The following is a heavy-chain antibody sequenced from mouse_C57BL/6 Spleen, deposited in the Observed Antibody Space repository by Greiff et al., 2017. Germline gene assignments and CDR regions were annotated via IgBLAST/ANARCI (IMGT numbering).Heavy chain of an antibody. CDR2: ISSGGDYS. V-gene: IGHV5-9-1*02. J-gene: IGHJ1*03. CDR1: GFTFSSYA. Sequence: EVQLVESGEGLVKPGGSLKLSCAASGFTFSSYAMSWVRQTPEKRLEWVAYISSGGDYSYYADTVKGRFTISRDTARNTLYLQMSSLKSEDTAMYYCTSASFIPTVGGGYFEVWGTGTTGTVAS. CDR3: TSASFIPTVGGGYFEV. D-gene: IGHD1-1*01.